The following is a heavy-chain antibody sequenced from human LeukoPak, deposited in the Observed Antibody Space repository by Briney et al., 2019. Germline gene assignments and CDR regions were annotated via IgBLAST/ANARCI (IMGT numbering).Heavy chain of an antibody. Sequence: SQTLSLTCTVSGGSISSYYWSWIRQPPGKGLGWIGYIYYSGSTNYNPSLKSRVTISVDTSKNQFSLKLSSVTAADTAVYYCARLGSSWDEFDYWGQGTLVTVSS. V-gene: IGHV4-59*08. CDR3: ARLGSSWDEFDY. D-gene: IGHD6-13*01. J-gene: IGHJ4*02. CDR2: IYYSGST. CDR1: GGSISSYY.